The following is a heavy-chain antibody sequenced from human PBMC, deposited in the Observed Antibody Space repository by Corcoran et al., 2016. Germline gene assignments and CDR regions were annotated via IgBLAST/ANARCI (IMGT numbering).Heavy chain of an antibody. CDR1: GGSISSSSYY. CDR3: ARRRGYDAFDI. D-gene: IGHD6-13*01. J-gene: IGHJ3*02. Sequence: QLQLQESGPGLVKPSETLSLTCTVSGGSISSSSYYWGWIRQPPGKGLEWIGSIDYSGSTYYNPSLKSRVTISVDTSKNQFSLKLSSVTAADTAVYYCARRRGYDAFDIWGQGTMFTVSS. CDR2: IDYSGST. V-gene: IGHV4-39*01.